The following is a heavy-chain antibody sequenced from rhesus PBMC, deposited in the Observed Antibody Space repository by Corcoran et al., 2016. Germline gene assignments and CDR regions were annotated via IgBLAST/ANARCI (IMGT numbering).Heavy chain of an antibody. Sequence: QLQLQESGPGLVKPSETLSVTCAVSGGSISSSYWSWIRQAPGKGLEWIGYIYGSGSSTNSNPALKSRVTLSVDTYKNQLSLKLSSVTTADTAVYYCARRYSGSYSFDYWGQGVLVTVSS. J-gene: IGHJ4*01. CDR2: IYGSGSST. V-gene: IGHV4-169*01. CDR3: ARRYSGSYSFDY. D-gene: IGHD1-44*02. CDR1: GGSISSSY.